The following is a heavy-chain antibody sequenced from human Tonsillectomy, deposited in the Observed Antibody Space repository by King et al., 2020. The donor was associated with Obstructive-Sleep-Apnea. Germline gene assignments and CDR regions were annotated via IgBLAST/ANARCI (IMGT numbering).Heavy chain of an antibody. CDR2: ISSSSRYI. V-gene: IGHV3-21*01. D-gene: IGHD3-10*01. Sequence: QLVQSGGGLVKPGGSLRLSCAASALTFSTDTMNWVRQAPGKGLEWVSSISSSSRYIYYADSVKGRFTISRDNAKNSLYLQMNSLRAEDTAVYYCTRDRGAYYYGMADWGQGTTVTVSS. CDR3: TRDRGAYYYGMAD. J-gene: IGHJ6*02. CDR1: ALTFSTDT.